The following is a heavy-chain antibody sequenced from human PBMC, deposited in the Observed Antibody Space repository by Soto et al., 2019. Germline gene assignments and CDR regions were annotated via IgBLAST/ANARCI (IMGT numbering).Heavy chain of an antibody. D-gene: IGHD3-22*01. V-gene: IGHV3-23*01. J-gene: IGHJ4*02. CDR2: ISDRGGST. CDR1: GFTLSNFA. Sequence: EVQVLESGGGLVQPGGSLRLSCAASGFTLSNFAMSWVRQAPGKGLEWVVVISDRGGSTDYAASVKGRFTISRDNSNNTVYLQMNNLRAEDTAVYYCARDEYYYASSGYYRFDQWGQGTLVTVSS. CDR3: ARDEYYYASSGYYRFDQ.